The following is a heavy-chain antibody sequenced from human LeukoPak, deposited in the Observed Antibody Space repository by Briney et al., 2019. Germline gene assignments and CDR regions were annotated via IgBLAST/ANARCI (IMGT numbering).Heavy chain of an antibody. CDR2: IYYSGST. V-gene: IGHV4-39*01. CDR3: ARQGYSSSSGFDY. CDR1: GGSISSSSYY. Sequence: SETLSLACTVSGGSISSSSYYWGWIRQPPGKGLEWIGSIYYSGSTYYNPSLKSRVTISVDTSKNQFSLKLSSVTAADTAVYYCARQGYSSSSGFDYWGQGTLVTVSS. D-gene: IGHD6-6*01. J-gene: IGHJ4*02.